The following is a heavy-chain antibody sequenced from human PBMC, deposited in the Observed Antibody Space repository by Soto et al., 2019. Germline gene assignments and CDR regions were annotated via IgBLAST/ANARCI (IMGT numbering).Heavy chain of an antibody. CDR2: INHSGST. Sequence: SETLSLTCAVHGGSFSGYIWTWIRQPPGKGLQWIGQINHSGSTYYNPSLKSRVIISMHTSNDQFSLELTSVTAADTAVYYCARGPITGSSYSGGWYYFDYWGQGTQVTVSS. CDR1: GGSFSGYI. J-gene: IGHJ4*02. V-gene: IGHV4-34*01. D-gene: IGHD1-26*01. CDR3: ARGPITGSSYSGGWYYFDY.